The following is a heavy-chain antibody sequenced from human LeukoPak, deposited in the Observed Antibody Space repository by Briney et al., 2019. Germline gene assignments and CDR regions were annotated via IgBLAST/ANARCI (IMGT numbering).Heavy chain of an antibody. J-gene: IGHJ5*02. Sequence: GGSLRLSCAASGFTFSSYWMSWVRQAPGKGLEGVANISKKGSEKYYVDSVKGRFTISRDNTKNSLYLQMNSLRAEDTAVYYCARGRDSYYYDSSGYDNWFDPWGQGTLVTVSS. CDR1: GFTFSSYW. D-gene: IGHD3-22*01. CDR3: ARGRDSYYYDSSGYDNWFDP. V-gene: IGHV3-7*01. CDR2: ISKKGSEK.